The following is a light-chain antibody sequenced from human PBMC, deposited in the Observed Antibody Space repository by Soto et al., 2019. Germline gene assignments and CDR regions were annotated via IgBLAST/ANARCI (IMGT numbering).Light chain of an antibody. CDR3: QQFDNLPFT. J-gene: IGKJ5*01. V-gene: IGKV1-33*01. Sequence: DIQITQSPSSLSASVGDRVTIICQASQDINNYLNWYQQKPGKAPKLLIYDSSNLEIGVPSRFSGSGYGTRFSFTISSLQPEDIATYYCQQFDNLPFTFGQGTRLEIK. CDR2: DSS. CDR1: QDINNY.